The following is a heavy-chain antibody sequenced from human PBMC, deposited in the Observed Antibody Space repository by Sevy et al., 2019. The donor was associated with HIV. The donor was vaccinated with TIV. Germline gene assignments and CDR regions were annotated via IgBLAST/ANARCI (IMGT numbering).Heavy chain of an antibody. CDR3: ARENYYDSTSLGSFDV. V-gene: IGHV3-30-3*01. CDR2: ISADGGVK. D-gene: IGHD3-22*01. J-gene: IGHJ3*01. CDR1: GFIFSNYA. Sequence: GGSLRLSCAASGFIFSNYAMTWVGQAPGRGLEWVAIISADGGVKYYADSVKGRFTISRDNSDNTLSLQMNSLRTEESALYYCARENYYDSTSLGSFDVWGQGTMVTVSS.